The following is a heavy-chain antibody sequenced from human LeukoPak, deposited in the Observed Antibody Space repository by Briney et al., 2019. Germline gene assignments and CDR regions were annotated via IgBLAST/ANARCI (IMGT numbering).Heavy chain of an antibody. Sequence: GGSLRLSCAASGFTVRSSYMNWVRRAPGKGLEWVSITYNDGSTYYTDSVEDRFTISRDNSKNTLYLQMNSLRAEDTAVYYCARDTYSSLSELYYGMDVWGQGTTVTVSS. CDR1: GFTVRSSY. D-gene: IGHD6-13*01. V-gene: IGHV3-53*01. CDR2: TYNDGST. J-gene: IGHJ6*02. CDR3: ARDTYSSLSELYYGMDV.